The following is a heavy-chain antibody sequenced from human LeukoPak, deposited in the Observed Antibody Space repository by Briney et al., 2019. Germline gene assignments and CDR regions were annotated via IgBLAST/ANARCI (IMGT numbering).Heavy chain of an antibody. Sequence: ASVKVSCKASGYTFTGYYMHWVRQAPGQGLEWMGWINPNSGGTNYAQKFQGRVTMTRDTSISTAYMELSRLRSDDTAVYYCARPNIAVAGGDFDYWGQGTLVTVSS. V-gene: IGHV1-2*02. CDR1: GYTFTGYY. CDR3: ARPNIAVAGGDFDY. J-gene: IGHJ4*02. CDR2: INPNSGGT. D-gene: IGHD6-19*01.